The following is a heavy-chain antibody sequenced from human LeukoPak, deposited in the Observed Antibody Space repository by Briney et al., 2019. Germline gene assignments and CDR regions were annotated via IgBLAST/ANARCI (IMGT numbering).Heavy chain of an antibody. CDR3: ARDRPYGSGTRGGVYYYMDV. CDR1: GYTFTSYY. CDR2: ITPSGGST. V-gene: IGHV1-46*01. D-gene: IGHD3-10*01. Sequence: GASVKVSCKASGYTFTSYYMHWVRQAPGQGLEWMGIITPSGGSTSYAQKFRGRVTMPRDTSTSTVYMGLRSRTSEDTAVYYCARDRPYGSGTRGGVYYYMDVWGKGTTVTVSS. J-gene: IGHJ6*03.